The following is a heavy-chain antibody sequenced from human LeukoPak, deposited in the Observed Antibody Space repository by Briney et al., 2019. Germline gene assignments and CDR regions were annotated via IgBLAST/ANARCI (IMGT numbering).Heavy chain of an antibody. CDR2: INPNSGNT. CDR1: GYTFTGYY. D-gene: IGHD1-26*01. Sequence: ASVKVSCKASGYTFTGYYMHWVRQAPGQGLEWMGWINPNSGNTGYAQKFQGRVTMTRNTSISTAYMELSSLRSGDTAVYYCARDSGAFQLVGATGEYWFDPWGQGTLVTVSS. J-gene: IGHJ5*02. CDR3: ARDSGAFQLVGATGEYWFDP. V-gene: IGHV1-8*02.